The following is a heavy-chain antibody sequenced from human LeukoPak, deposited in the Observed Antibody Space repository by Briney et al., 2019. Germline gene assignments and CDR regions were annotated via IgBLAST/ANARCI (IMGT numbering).Heavy chain of an antibody. CDR1: GFTFDDYA. CDR3: AKDRASWSGEFQGFVFEY. D-gene: IGHD3-10*01. Sequence: GGSLRLSCAASGFTFDDYAMHWVRQAPGKGLEWVSGITWNSGSIDYADSVKGRFTISRDNAKNSLYLQMNSLRAEDMALYYCAKDRASWSGEFQGFVFEYWGQGTLVTVSS. CDR2: ITWNSGSI. V-gene: IGHV3-9*03. J-gene: IGHJ4*02.